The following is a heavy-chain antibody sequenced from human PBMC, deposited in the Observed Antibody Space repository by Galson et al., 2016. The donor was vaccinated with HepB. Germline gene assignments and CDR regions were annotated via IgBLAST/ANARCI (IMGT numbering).Heavy chain of an antibody. CDR1: GFTFRNYC. D-gene: IGHD3-10*01. CDR2: MKEDGSDE. J-gene: IGHJ4*02. CDR3: ARDPWGVNWSRYFDY. V-gene: IGHV3-7*01. Sequence: SLRLSCAVSGFTFRNYCMSWVRQAPGKGLEWVANMKEDGSDEYYEESVKGRFTIARDNAKNSLFLQMNSLRAEDTAVYYCARDPWGVNWSRYFDYWGQGTLVTVSS.